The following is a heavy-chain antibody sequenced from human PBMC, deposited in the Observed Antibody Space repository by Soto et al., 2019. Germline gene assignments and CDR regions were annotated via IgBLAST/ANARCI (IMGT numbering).Heavy chain of an antibody. Sequence: GGSLRLSCAASGFTFSSYAMSWVRQAPGKGLEWVSAISGSGGSTYYADSVKGRFTISRDNSKNTLYLQMNSLRAEDTTVYYCAKEGGSGTLRGVYYFDYWGQGTLVTVSS. CDR2: ISGSGGST. V-gene: IGHV3-23*01. D-gene: IGHD3-10*01. J-gene: IGHJ4*02. CDR3: AKEGGSGTLRGVYYFDY. CDR1: GFTFSSYA.